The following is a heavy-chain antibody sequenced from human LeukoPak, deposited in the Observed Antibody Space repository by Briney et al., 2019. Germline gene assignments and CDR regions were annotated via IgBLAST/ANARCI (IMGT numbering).Heavy chain of an antibody. D-gene: IGHD3-22*01. V-gene: IGHV3-48*03. CDR1: GFTFSSYE. Sequence: GGSLRLSCAASGFTFSSYEMNWVRRAPGKGLERVSYISSSGSTIYYADSVKGRFTISRDNAKNSLYLQMNSLRAEDTAVYYCARDLRDSSGYWGQGTLVTVSS. CDR3: ARDLRDSSGY. J-gene: IGHJ4*02. CDR2: ISSSGSTI.